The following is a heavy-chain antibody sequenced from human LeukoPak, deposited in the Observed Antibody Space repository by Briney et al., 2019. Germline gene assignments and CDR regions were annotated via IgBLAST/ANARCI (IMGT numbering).Heavy chain of an antibody. D-gene: IGHD6-13*01. V-gene: IGHV5-51*01. J-gene: IGHJ4*02. CDR1: GYSFTSYW. CDR2: IYPGDSDT. Sequence: RGESLKISCKGSGYSFTSYWIGWVRQMPGKGLEWMGIIYPGDSDTRYSPSFQGQVTISADKSISTAYLQWSSLEASDTATYYCARLADRGYSSSWYYDYWGQGTLVTVSS. CDR3: ARLADRGYSSSWYYDY.